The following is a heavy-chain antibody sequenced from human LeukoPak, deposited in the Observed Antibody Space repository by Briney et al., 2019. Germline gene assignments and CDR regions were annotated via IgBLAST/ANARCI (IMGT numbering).Heavy chain of an antibody. CDR3: ATGIDYDLPDY. CDR2: ITASSSTE. V-gene: IGHV3-48*01. J-gene: IGHJ4*02. CDR1: GFTFSSSS. D-gene: IGHD3-3*01. Sequence: GGSLRLSCAASGFTFSSSSMNWVRQAPGKGLEWVSYITASSSTEYYADSVKGRFTISRDNAKNSLYLQMNSLRAEDTAVYHCATGIDYDLPDYWGQRTLVTVSS.